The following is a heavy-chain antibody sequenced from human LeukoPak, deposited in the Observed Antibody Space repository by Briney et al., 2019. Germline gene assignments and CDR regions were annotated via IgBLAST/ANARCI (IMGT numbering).Heavy chain of an antibody. CDR3: ARGFDAHNAFDI. CDR1: GGSISSSDYY. D-gene: IGHD3-9*01. CDR2: IYYSGST. V-gene: IGHV4-30-4*01. Sequence: SQTLSLTCTVSGGSISSSDYYWSWIRQPPGKGLEWIGYIYYSGSTSYNPSLKSRITISVDTSKNQFSLRLTSVTAADTAVYYCARGFDAHNAFDIWGQGTMVTVSS. J-gene: IGHJ3*02.